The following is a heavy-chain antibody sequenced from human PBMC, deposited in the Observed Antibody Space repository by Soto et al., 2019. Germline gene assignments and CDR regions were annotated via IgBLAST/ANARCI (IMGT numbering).Heavy chain of an antibody. CDR2: IYYSGST. V-gene: IGHV4-39*01. J-gene: IGHJ5*02. CDR1: GGAINSSMYF. CDR3: ARHYSSGSRNWFDP. Sequence: SETLSLTCIVSGGAINSSMYFWGWIRQPPGKGLEWIGSIYYSGSTYYNPSLRSRVTISVDTSKNQFSLKLSSVTAADTAVFYCARHYSSGSRNWFDPSGQGTLVTVSS. D-gene: IGHD6-19*01.